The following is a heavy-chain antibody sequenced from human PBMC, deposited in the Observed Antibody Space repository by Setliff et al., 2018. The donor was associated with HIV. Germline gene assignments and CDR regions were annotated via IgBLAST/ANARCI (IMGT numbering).Heavy chain of an antibody. D-gene: IGHD2-15*01. CDR2: VSQSGST. Sequence: SETLSLTCSVSGVSINRTDHYWGWIRQSPGKRLEWIGSVSQSGSTYYNPSLKSRITISVDRSKNLFSLKLISVTAADQGVYYCARSPGGGRLPYFFDFWGQG. CDR1: GVSINRTDHY. J-gene: IGHJ4*02. V-gene: IGHV4-39*01. CDR3: ARSPGGGRLPYFFDF.